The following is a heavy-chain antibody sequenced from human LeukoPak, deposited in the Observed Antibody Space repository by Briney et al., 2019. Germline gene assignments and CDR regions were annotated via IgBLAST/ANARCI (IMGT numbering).Heavy chain of an antibody. Sequence: GASVKVSCKASGYTFTGYYMHWVRQAPGQGLEWMGWINPNSGGTNYAQKFQGRVTMTRDTSISTAYMELSRLRSDDTAVYYCARVVLMVYAITIDYRGQGTLVTVSS. CDR2: INPNSGGT. CDR3: ARVVLMVYAITIDY. CDR1: GYTFTGYY. V-gene: IGHV1-2*02. D-gene: IGHD2-8*01. J-gene: IGHJ4*02.